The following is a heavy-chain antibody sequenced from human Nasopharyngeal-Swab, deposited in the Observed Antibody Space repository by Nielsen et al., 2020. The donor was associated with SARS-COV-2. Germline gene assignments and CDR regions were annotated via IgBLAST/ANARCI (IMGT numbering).Heavy chain of an antibody. D-gene: IGHD5/OR15-5a*01. V-gene: IGHV4-59*08. J-gene: IGHJ4*02. CDR1: GGSMSNFH. CDR2: VHDSGST. Sequence: SETLSLTCTVSGGSMSNFHWSWIRLSPGKGLEWIGYVHDSGSTKYNPSLNSRVTISVDTSKTQFSLKVRSVTAADTAVYFCARRLGLRAPFDYWGQGTLVTVSS. CDR3: ARRLGLRAPFDY.